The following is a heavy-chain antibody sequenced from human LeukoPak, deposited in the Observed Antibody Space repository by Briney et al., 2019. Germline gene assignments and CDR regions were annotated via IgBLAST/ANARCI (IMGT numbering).Heavy chain of an antibody. CDR3: AREAVMPVAPVKIGTSDRPLYEYYGLDV. D-gene: IGHD1/OR15-1a*01. V-gene: IGHV3-53*01. CDR1: GFTITTNY. CDR2: IYGDDET. J-gene: IGHJ6*02. Sequence: LTGGSLRLSCAASGFTITTNYMNWVRQAPGKGLEWVSVIYGDDETNYADSVKGRFTISRDNSKNTLYLQMNSLRADDTAVYYCAREAVMPVAPVKIGTSDRPLYEYYGLDVWGQGTTVTVS.